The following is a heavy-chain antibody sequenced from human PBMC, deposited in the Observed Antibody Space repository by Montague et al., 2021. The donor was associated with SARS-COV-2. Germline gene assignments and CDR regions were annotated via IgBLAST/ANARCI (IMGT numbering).Heavy chain of an antibody. CDR1: GDSVSSNSGA. CDR3: AQSKLLRSGYSSGWYGPGWFDP. D-gene: IGHD6-19*01. V-gene: IGHV6-1*01. J-gene: IGHJ5*02. Sequence: CAISGDSVSSNSGAWNWIRLSPSRGLEWLGRTYYRSKWYVDYAGSVRSRITINPDTSKNQFSLQMSSVTPDDTAVYYCAQSKLLRSGYSSGWYGPGWFDPWGQGTPVTVSS. CDR2: TYYRSKWYV.